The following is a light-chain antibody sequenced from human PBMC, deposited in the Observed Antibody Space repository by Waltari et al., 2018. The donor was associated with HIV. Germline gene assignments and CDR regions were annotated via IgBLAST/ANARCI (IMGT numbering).Light chain of an antibody. CDR2: EVN. Sequence: QSALTQPPSASGSPGQSVTISCTGTSSDVGGSKYVSWYQQHPGKAPKLMIYEVNKRPSGVPDRFAGSTSANTASLTVSGLQADDEADDYCNSYAGSNNWVFGGGTKLTVL. CDR1: SSDVGGSKY. V-gene: IGLV2-8*01. CDR3: NSYAGSNNWV. J-gene: IGLJ3*02.